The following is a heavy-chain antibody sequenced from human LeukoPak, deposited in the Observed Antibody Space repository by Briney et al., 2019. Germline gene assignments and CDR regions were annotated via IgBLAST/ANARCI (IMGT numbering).Heavy chain of an antibody. D-gene: IGHD6-13*01. Sequence: GGSLRLSCAASGFTFSSYSMNWVRQAPGKGLEWVSSISSASTYIYYADSVKGRFTISRDNAKNSVYLQMDSLRAEDTAVYYRARGSSSWLANWYFDLWGRGTLVTVSS. J-gene: IGHJ2*01. CDR1: GFTFSSYS. CDR3: ARGSSSWLANWYFDL. CDR2: ISSASTYI. V-gene: IGHV3-21*01.